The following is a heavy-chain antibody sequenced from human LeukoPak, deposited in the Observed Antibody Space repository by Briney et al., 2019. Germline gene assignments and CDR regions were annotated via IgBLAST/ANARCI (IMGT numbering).Heavy chain of an antibody. J-gene: IGHJ4*02. D-gene: IGHD6-6*01. V-gene: IGHV4-39*01. CDR1: GGSISSSSYY. CDR3: ARHRLSTSSGEGPTFFDF. CDR2: RYYSGNT. Sequence: SETLSLTCTVSGGSISSSSYYWGWIRQPPGRGLEWIGSRYYSGNTYYNPSLESRVTISVDTSKNQFSLKPTSVTAADTAVYYCARHRLSTSSGEGPTFFDFWVQGTQVTVSS.